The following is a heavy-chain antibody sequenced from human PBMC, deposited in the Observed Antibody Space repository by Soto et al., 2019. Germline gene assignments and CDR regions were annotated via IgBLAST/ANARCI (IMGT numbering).Heavy chain of an antibody. CDR2: ISSSSSTI. D-gene: IGHD2-15*01. V-gene: IGHV3-48*01. J-gene: IGHJ4*02. CDR3: ARVYCSGGGCYHLDY. CDR1: GFTFSTYR. Sequence: GGGLRLSCAASGFTFSTYRMNWVRQAPGKGLEWVSYISSSSSTIYYADSVKGRFTISRDNAKNSLYLQMNSLRAEDRAVYYCARVYCSGGGCYHLDYWGQGT.